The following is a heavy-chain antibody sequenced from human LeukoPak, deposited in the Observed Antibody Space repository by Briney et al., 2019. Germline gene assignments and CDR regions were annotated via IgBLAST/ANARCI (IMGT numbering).Heavy chain of an antibody. CDR3: ARGGALLTDY. Sequence: GGSLRLSCAASGFTFSSYEMNWVRQAPGKGLEWVSYISSSGSTIYYADSVKGRFTISRDNAKNSLYLQMNSLRAEDTAVCYCARGGALLTDYWGQGTLVTVSS. V-gene: IGHV3-48*03. D-gene: IGHD1-26*01. CDR2: ISSSGSTI. J-gene: IGHJ4*02. CDR1: GFTFSSYE.